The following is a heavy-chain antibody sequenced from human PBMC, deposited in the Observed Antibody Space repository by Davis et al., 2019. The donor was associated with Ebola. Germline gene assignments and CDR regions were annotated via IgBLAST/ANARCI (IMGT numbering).Heavy chain of an antibody. CDR1: GFTFSSYS. CDR3: ATGFLEWLLLEIDDY. J-gene: IGHJ4*02. D-gene: IGHD3-3*01. Sequence: PGGSLRLSCAASGFTFSSYSMNWVRQAPGKGLEWVSYISSSSSTIYYADSVKGRFTISRDNAKTSLYLQMNSLRDEDTAVYYCATGFLEWLLLEIDDYWGQGTLVTVSS. CDR2: ISSSSSTI. V-gene: IGHV3-48*02.